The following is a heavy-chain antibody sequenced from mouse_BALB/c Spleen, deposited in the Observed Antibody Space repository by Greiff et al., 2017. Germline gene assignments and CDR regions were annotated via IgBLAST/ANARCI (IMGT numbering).Heavy chain of an antibody. D-gene: IGHD3-3*01. CDR1: GFSLTSYG. CDR3: AAGTARAWFAY. Sequence: VQLQESGPGLVQPSQSLSITCTVSGFSLTSYGVHWVRQSPGKGLEWLGVIWSGGSTDYNAAFISRLSISKDNSKSQVFFKMNSLQADDTAIYYCAAGTARAWFAYWGQGTLVTVSA. CDR2: IWSGGST. J-gene: IGHJ3*01. V-gene: IGHV2-4-1*01.